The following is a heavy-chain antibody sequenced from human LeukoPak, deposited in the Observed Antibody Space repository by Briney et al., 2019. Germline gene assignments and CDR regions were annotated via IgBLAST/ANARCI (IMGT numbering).Heavy chain of an antibody. CDR2: IYTSGST. CDR3: ATTGRGIRYGSGTGRDLRVYPRRSGMDV. D-gene: IGHD3-10*01. CDR1: GGSISSSSYY. Sequence: TSQTLSLTCTVSGGSISSSSYYWSWIRQAAGKGLEWIGRIYTSGSTNYNPSLKSRVTVSVDTSKNQFSLKLSSVTAADTAVYYCATTGRGIRYGSGTGRDLRVYPRRSGMDVWGQGTTVTVSS. J-gene: IGHJ6*02. V-gene: IGHV4-61*02.